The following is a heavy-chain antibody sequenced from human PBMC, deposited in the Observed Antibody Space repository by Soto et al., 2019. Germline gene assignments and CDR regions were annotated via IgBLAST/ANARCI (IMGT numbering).Heavy chain of an antibody. CDR3: AREQQVRGFAP. V-gene: IGHV1-8*01. CDR2: MNPNSGNT. D-gene: IGHD6-13*01. J-gene: IGHJ5*02. Sequence: QVQLVQSGAEVKKPGASVKVSCKASGYTFTSYDINWVRQATGQGLEWMGWMNPNSGNTGYAQKFQGRVTMTGNTSLSTAYRELSSLRSEGTAVYYCAREQQVRGFAPWGQGTVVTVSS. CDR1: GYTFTSYD.